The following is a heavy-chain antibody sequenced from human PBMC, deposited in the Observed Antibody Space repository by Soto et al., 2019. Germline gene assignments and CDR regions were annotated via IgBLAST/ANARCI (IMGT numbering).Heavy chain of an antibody. Sequence: QIQLVQSGAEVKKPGASVKVSCKASGYSFTSYGISWVRQAPGQGLEWMGWISAYTGNTNYEQKFQGRVAMTTDTSTNTAYLELRTLRSDDAAVYYCAGDPPTTGSLRGTPLMAVWGQGTTVTVSS. CDR2: ISAYTGNT. CDR3: AGDPPTTGSLRGTPLMAV. CDR1: GYSFTSYG. J-gene: IGHJ6*02. D-gene: IGHD1-1*01. V-gene: IGHV1-18*04.